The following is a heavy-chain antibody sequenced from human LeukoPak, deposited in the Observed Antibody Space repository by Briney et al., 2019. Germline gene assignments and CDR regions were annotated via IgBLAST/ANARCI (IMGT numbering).Heavy chain of an antibody. Sequence: ASVKVSCKASGYTFTSYGISWVRQAPGQGLEWMGWISAYNGNTNYAQKFQGRVTITRNTSISTAYMELSSLRSEDTAVYYCARGVRNYYYGSGSYYNFNWFDPWGQGTLVTVSS. D-gene: IGHD3-10*01. CDR3: ARGVRNYYYGSGSYYNFNWFDP. CDR1: GYTFTSYG. J-gene: IGHJ5*02. V-gene: IGHV1-18*01. CDR2: ISAYNGNT.